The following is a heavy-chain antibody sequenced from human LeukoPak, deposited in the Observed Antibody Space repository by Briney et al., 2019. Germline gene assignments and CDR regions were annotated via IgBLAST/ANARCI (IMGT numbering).Heavy chain of an antibody. CDR3: ARAGRFLGALASDAFDI. Sequence: TSETLSLTCTVSGGSISSGSYCWSWIRQPAGKGLEWIGHIYTSGSTNYNPSLKSRVTISVDTSKNQFSLKLSSVTAADTAVYYCARAGRFLGALASDAFDIWGQGTMVTVSS. D-gene: IGHD3-10*01. V-gene: IGHV4-61*09. CDR1: GGSISSGSYC. J-gene: IGHJ3*02. CDR2: IYTSGST.